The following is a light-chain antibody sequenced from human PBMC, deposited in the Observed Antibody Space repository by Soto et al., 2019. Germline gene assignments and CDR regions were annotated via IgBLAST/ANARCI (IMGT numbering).Light chain of an antibody. CDR2: GAS. V-gene: IGKV3-20*01. Sequence: EIVLTQSPGTLSLSPGERATLSCRASQSVSSSYLAWYQQKPGQAPRLLIYGASSRATGIPDRFSGSGSGTDFTLTISRLEPEDFAVYYCQRYTSSPITFRQGTRLEIK. CDR1: QSVSSSY. CDR3: QRYTSSPIT. J-gene: IGKJ5*01.